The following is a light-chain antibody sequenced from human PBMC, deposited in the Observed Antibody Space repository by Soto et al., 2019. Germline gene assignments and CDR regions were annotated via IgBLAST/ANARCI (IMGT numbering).Light chain of an antibody. V-gene: IGKV3-20*01. Sequence: EIVLTQSPGTLSLSPGERATLSCRASQSINNRYLAWYQQKPGQAPRLLIYGASSRATGIPDRFIGSGSGTDFAITSSRLGPEDVAVYYCQQLGSSPGFTFGPGTKVDIK. CDR2: GAS. CDR3: QQLGSSPGFT. J-gene: IGKJ3*01. CDR1: QSINNRY.